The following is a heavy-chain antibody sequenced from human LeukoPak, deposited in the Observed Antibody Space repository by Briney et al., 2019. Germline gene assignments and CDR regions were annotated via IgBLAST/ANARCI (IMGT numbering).Heavy chain of an antibody. CDR1: GVPFSNYY. CDR3: TRAVAGHPD. J-gene: IGHJ4*02. V-gene: IGHV4-34*01. Sequence: SETLSLTCAVSGVPFSNYYWSWVRQSPRLGLEWIGEINHSGYTNYNPSLKSRVTMSIETSKNQFSLRLTSVSAADTGVYYCTRAVAGHPDWGQGTLVTVSS. D-gene: IGHD6-19*01. CDR2: INHSGYT.